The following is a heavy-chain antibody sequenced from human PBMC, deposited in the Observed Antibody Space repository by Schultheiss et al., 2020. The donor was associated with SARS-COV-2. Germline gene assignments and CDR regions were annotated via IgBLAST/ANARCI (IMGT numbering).Heavy chain of an antibody. CDR2: ISSSSSTI. CDR1: GFTFSSYW. CDR3: ASQTLLPDSYYYYGMDV. Sequence: GGSLRLSCAASGFTFSSYWMHWVRQAPGKGLEWVSYISSSSSTIYYADSVKGRFTISRDNSKNTLYLQMNSLRAEDTAVYYCASQTLLPDSYYYYGMDVWGQGTTVTVSS. J-gene: IGHJ6*02. D-gene: IGHD2-21*02. V-gene: IGHV3-48*01.